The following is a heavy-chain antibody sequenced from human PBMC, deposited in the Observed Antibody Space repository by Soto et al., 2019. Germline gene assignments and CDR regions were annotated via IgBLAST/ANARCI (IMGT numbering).Heavy chain of an antibody. D-gene: IGHD2-21*01. Sequence: GGSLRLSCAASGFTFSSYSMDWVRQAPGKGLEWVSYMSSSSSTIYDADSVEGRFTISRDKAKNSLYLRINSLRAEDTAVYFFVRDNGGEWGDGGFGLWGNATMVRVSS. CDR3: VRDNGGEWGDGGFGL. CDR1: GFTFSSYS. V-gene: IGHV3-48*01. CDR2: MSSSSSTI. J-gene: IGHJ3*01.